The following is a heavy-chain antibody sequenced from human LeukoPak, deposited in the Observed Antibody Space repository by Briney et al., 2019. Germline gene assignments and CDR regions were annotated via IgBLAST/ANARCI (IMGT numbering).Heavy chain of an antibody. V-gene: IGHV1-8*02. CDR2: MNPSSGNT. CDR1: GYTFTSYD. J-gene: IGHJ4*02. D-gene: IGHD5-18*01. CDR3: ASARGYRYGGFVY. Sequence: ASVKVSCKASGYTFTSYDINWVRQATGQGLEWMGWMNPSSGNTGSAQKFQGRVTMTRDTSTSTVYMELSSRRSEDTAVYYCASARGYRYGGFVYWGQGTLVTVSS.